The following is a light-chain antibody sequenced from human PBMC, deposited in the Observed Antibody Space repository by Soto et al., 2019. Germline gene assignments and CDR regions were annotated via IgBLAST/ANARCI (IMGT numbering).Light chain of an antibody. CDR3: QQYHTYWT. V-gene: IGKV1-5*03. CDR2: ESS. J-gene: IGKJ1*01. Sequence: IQMTQSPSTLSASVGVSVNITCRGSQSISTLTAWYQQKPGKAPRLLLYESSVLESGVPSRFSGDGSGTDFTLTISGLQPDDSAIYYCQQYHTYWTFGQGTKVEVK. CDR1: QSISTL.